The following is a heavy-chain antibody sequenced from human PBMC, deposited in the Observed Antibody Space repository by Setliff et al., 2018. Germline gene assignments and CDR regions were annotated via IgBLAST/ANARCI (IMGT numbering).Heavy chain of an antibody. CDR2: ISGSGGNT. Sequence: GGSLRLSCAASGFTFSSYAMSWVRQAPGKGLEWVSTISGSGGNTYYADSVKGRFTISRDNAKNSLYLQMNSLRAEDTAVYYCARGSGSYYYWGQGTLVTVSS. CDR1: GFTFSSYA. D-gene: IGHD1-26*01. CDR3: ARGSGSYYY. V-gene: IGHV3-23*01. J-gene: IGHJ4*02.